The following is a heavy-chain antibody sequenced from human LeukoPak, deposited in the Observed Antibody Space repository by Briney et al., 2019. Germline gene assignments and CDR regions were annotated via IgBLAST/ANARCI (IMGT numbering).Heavy chain of an antibody. CDR1: GGSISSGGYY. Sequence: PSETLSLTCTVSGGSISSGGYYWSWVRQHPGKGREWIGYIYYSGSTYYNPSLKSRVTISVDTSKNQFSLKLSSVTAADTAVYYCARDGGGGSFNWFDPWGQGTLVTVSS. J-gene: IGHJ5*02. CDR2: IYYSGST. CDR3: ARDGGGGSFNWFDP. D-gene: IGHD2-15*01. V-gene: IGHV4-31*03.